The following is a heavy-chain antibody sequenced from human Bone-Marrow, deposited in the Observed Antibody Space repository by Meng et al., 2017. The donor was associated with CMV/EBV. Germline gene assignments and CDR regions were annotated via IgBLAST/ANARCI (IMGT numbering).Heavy chain of an antibody. D-gene: IGHD6-13*01. J-gene: IGHJ6*02. CDR2: IYSGGSST. V-gene: IGHV3-23*03. CDR3: AKDLAADDYYYGMDG. CDR1: GFTFSSYA. Sequence: GESLKISCTASGFTFSSYALNWVRQAPGKGLEWVSIIYSGGSSTYYADSVKGRFTISRDNSKTTLYLQMNSLRVEDTAVYYCAKDLAADDYYYGMDGWGQGTTVTVSS.